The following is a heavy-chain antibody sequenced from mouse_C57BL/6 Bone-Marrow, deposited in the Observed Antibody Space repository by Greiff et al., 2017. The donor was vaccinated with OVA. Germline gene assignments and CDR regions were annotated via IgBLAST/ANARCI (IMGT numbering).Heavy chain of an antibody. D-gene: IGHD1-1*01. CDR3: ASGGLHYYGSSPAGFAY. CDR1: GFTFSSYR. Sequence: VQVVASVGDLVKPGGSLQLSCAASGFTFSSYRMSWVRQTPDKRLEWVATIRSGGSYTYYPDRVQGRFTISRDTAKNTLYLQMSSLKSEDTAMYYCASGGLHYYGSSPAGFAYWGQGTLVTVSA. CDR2: IRSGGSYT. J-gene: IGHJ3*01. V-gene: IGHV5-6*01.